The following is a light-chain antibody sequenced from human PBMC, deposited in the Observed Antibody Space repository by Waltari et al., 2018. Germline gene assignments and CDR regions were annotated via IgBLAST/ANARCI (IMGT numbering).Light chain of an antibody. J-gene: IGKJ2*01. Sequence: DIVMTQSPDSLAVSLGVRATINCKSSQSVLYSSNNKNYLAWYQQKPGQPPKLLIYWASTREFGVPDRFSGSGSGTEFTLTISSLQAEDVAVYYCQQYYSTPYTFGQGTKLEIK. V-gene: IGKV4-1*01. CDR1: QSVLYSSNNKNY. CDR2: WAS. CDR3: QQYYSTPYT.